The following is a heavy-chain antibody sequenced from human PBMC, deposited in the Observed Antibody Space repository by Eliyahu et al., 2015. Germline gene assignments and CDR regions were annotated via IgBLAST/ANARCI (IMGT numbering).Heavy chain of an antibody. CDR3: ARRLRWSCSSTSCYSNWFDP. Sequence: QVQLQQWGAGLLKPSETLSLTCAVYGGSFSGYYWSWIRQPPGKGLEWIGEINHSGSTNYNPSLKSRVTISVDTSKNQFSLKLSSVTAADTAVYYCARRLRWSCSSTSCYSNWFDPWGQGTLVTVSS. CDR2: INHSGST. V-gene: IGHV4-34*01. CDR1: GGSFSGYY. D-gene: IGHD2-2*01. J-gene: IGHJ5*02.